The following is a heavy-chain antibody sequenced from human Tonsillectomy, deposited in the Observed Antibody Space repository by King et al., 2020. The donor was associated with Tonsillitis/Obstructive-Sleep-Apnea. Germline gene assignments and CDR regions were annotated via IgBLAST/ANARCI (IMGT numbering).Heavy chain of an antibody. CDR2: INPNIGGT. CDR1: GYTFTGYY. D-gene: IGHD3-3*01. Sequence: QLVQSGAEVKKPGASVKVSCKASGYTFTGYYMHWVRQAPGQGLEWMGWINPNIGGTNYAQKFQGWVTMTRATSTSTAYMELSRLRSDDTAVYYCARGGKYQNLGVVISLEYWGQGTLVTVTS. J-gene: IGHJ4*02. CDR3: ARGGKYQNLGVVISLEY. V-gene: IGHV1-2*04.